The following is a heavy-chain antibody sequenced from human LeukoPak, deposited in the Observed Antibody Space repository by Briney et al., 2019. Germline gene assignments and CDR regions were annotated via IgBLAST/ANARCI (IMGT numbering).Heavy chain of an antibody. Sequence: SETLSLTCAVYGGSFSGYYWSWIRQPPGKGLEWIGEINHSGSTNYNPSLKSRVTISVDTSKNQFSLKLSSVTAADTAVYYYARGTIFQYWGQGTLVTVSS. CDR3: ARGTIFQY. CDR2: INHSGST. D-gene: IGHD3-9*01. J-gene: IGHJ4*02. CDR1: GGSFSGYY. V-gene: IGHV4-34*01.